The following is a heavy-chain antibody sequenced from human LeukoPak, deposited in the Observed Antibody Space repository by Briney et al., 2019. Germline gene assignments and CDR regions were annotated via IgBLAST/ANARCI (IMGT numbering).Heavy chain of an antibody. Sequence: GGSLRLSCAASGFTFSSYAMHWVRQAPGKGLEWVAVISYDGSNKYYADSVKGRFTISRDNAKNSLYLQMNSLRAEDTAVYYCATSGGATTFEDAFDIWGQGTMVTVSS. V-gene: IGHV3-30-3*01. CDR1: GFTFSSYA. CDR2: ISYDGSNK. J-gene: IGHJ3*02. CDR3: ATSGGATTFEDAFDI. D-gene: IGHD1-26*01.